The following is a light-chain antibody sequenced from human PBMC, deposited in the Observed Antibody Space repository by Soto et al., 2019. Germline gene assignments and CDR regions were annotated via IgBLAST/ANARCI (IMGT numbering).Light chain of an antibody. Sequence: DIQMTQSPSSLSASVGDRVSITCRASQDIDNSLNWYQHKPGKAPKLLVYAVSFLETGVPSRFSGRGSGTVFSLTINSLQSDDFATYYCQQHDGRPTMTFGQGTRLDSK. CDR3: QQHDGRPTMT. J-gene: IGKJ5*01. V-gene: IGKV1-33*01. CDR1: QDIDNS. CDR2: AVS.